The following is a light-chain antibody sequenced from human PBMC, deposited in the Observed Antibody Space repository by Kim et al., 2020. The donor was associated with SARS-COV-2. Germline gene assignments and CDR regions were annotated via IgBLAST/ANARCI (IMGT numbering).Light chain of an antibody. CDR1: QGISTY. V-gene: IGKV1-9*01. CDR2: AS. CDR3: QQLNSFPRT. Sequence: LSASVGDRVTITCRASQGISTYLAWYQQQPGKAPKLLISASTLQSGVPSRFSGSGSGTDFTLTISSLQPEDFATYYCQQLNSFPRTFGQGTKVEIK. J-gene: IGKJ1*01.